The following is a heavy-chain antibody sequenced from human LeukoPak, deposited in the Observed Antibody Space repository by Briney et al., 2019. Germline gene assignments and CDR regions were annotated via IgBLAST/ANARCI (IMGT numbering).Heavy chain of an antibody. CDR2: ISGSGGST. J-gene: IGHJ3*01. V-gene: IGHV3-23*01. D-gene: IGHD2-2*01. CDR1: GFTFSSFA. CDR3: AKDRSCTGSSCNVGS. Sequence: GGSLRLSCAASGFTFSSFAMSWVRQAPGKGLEWVSAISGSGGSTYYADSVKGRFTISRDNSKNTLFLQMNSLRAADRAVYYCAKDRSCTGSSCNVGSWGQGTMVTVSS.